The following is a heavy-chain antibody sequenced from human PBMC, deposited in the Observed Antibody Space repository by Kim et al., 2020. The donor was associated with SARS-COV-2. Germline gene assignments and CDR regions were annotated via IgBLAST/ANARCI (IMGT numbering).Heavy chain of an antibody. CDR2: IWYDGSNK. D-gene: IGHD3-16*02. J-gene: IGHJ6*02. Sequence: GGSLRLSCAASGFTFSSYGMHWFRQAPGKGLEWVAVIWYDGSNKYYADSVKGRFTISRDNSKNTLYLQMNSLRAEETAVYYCAKDGGRDGYDYIWGSYRPNYYYYGMDVWGQGTTVTVSS. CDR3: AKDGGRDGYDYIWGSYRPNYYYYGMDV. V-gene: IGHV3-33*06. CDR1: GFTFSSYG.